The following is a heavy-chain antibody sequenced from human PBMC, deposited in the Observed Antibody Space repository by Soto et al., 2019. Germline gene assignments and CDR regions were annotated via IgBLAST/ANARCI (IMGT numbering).Heavy chain of an antibody. D-gene: IGHD1-7*01. V-gene: IGHV4-38-2*01. CDR3: ARAAAGGLTGTTIWFDP. CDR1: GYSISSGCY. J-gene: IGHJ5*02. CDR2: IYHSGST. Sequence: SETLSLTCAVSGYSISSGCYWGWIRQPPGKGLEWIGSIYHSGSTYYNPSLKSRVTISVDTSKNQFSLKLSSVTAADTAVYYCARAAAGGLTGTTIWFDPWGQGTLVTVSS.